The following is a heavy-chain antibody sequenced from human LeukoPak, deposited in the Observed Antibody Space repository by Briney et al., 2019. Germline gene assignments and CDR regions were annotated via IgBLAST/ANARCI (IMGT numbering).Heavy chain of an antibody. D-gene: IGHD6-13*01. J-gene: IGHJ6*03. V-gene: IGHV3-74*01. CDR2: LNPDGSTT. CDR3: ARKGAAAGTTDAHYYYYMDV. CDR1: GFTFNRYW. Sequence: GESLRLSCAASGFTFNRYWVHWVRQAPGKGLEWVSRLNPDGSTTTYAASVKGRFTISRDTSKNSLYLQMNSLRAEDTAVYYCARKGAAAGTTDAHYYYYMDVWGKGTTVTVSS.